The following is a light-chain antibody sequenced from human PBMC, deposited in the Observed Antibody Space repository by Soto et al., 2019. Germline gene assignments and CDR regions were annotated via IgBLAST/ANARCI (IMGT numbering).Light chain of an antibody. CDR3: QKYSSVPV. V-gene: IGKV1-27*01. J-gene: IGKJ3*01. Sequence: DIQMTQSPTSLSASVGDRVTITCRANQGIRHFVAWYQQKPGKAPKLLIYAASTLQSGVPSRFSGSGSGTDFTLTINSLQPEDVATYSCQKYSSVPVFGPGTKVEIK. CDR2: AAS. CDR1: QGIRHF.